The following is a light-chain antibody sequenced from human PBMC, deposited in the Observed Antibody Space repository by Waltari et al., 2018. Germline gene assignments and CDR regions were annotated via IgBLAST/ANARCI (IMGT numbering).Light chain of an antibody. J-gene: IGKJ1*01. CDR1: QSVLYSSNNKNY. V-gene: IGKV4-1*01. Sequence: DIVMTQSPDSLAVSLGGRATLNCKSSQSVLYSSNNKNYLACYQQKPGQPPKLLIYWASTRESGVPDRFSGSGSGTDFTLTISSLQAEDVAVYYCQQYYSTPWTFGQGTKVEIK. CDR2: WAS. CDR3: QQYYSTPWT.